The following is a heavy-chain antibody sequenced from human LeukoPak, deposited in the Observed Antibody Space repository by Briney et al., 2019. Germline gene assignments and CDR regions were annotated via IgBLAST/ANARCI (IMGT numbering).Heavy chain of an antibody. D-gene: IGHD3-22*01. J-gene: IGHJ4*02. CDR2: VIPILGIA. V-gene: IGHV1-69*04. CDR3: ARDSGHYYDSGGFDY. CDR1: GGTFSSYA. Sequence: SVKVSCKASGGTFSSYAISWVRQAPGQGLEWMGRVIPILGIANYAQKFQGRVTITADKSTSTAYMELSSLRSEDTAVYYCARDSGHYYDSGGFDYWGQGTLVTVSS.